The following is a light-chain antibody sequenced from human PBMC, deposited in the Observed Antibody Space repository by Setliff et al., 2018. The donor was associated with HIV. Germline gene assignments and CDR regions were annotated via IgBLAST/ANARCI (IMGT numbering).Light chain of an antibody. V-gene: IGLV2-14*01. J-gene: IGLJ1*01. CDR1: CSDGGGYPY. Sequence: QSALAQPASVSGSPGQPVTISCTGTCSDGGGYPYVSWYQQYPGKVPKLMIYEVSNRPSGLPNRFSGSKSANMASLTISGLQAEDEADYYCSSYTSSRTLVFGTATKVTVL. CDR2: EVS. CDR3: SSYTSSRTLV.